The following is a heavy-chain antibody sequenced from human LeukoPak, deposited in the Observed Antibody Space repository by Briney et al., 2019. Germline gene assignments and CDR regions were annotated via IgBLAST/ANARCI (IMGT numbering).Heavy chain of an antibody. V-gene: IGHV3-23*01. CDR1: GFTFSSIA. Sequence: GGPLRLSCAASGFTFSSIAMTWVRQAPGKGLEWVSSIRSNGDTTYNADSVKGRFTISRDNSKNTLYLQMNSLRVEDTAIYYCAKGQELDDGVFDSWGQGTLVTVSS. D-gene: IGHD1-1*01. CDR2: IRSNGDTT. J-gene: IGHJ4*02. CDR3: AKGQELDDGVFDS.